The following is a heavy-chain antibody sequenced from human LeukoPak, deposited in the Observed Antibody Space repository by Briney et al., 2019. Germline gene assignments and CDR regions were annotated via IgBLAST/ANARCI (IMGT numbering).Heavy chain of an antibody. CDR2: INPGDSDT. D-gene: IGHD6-13*01. V-gene: IGHV5-51*01. J-gene: IGHJ3*02. CDR3: ARQAAGVALDI. Sequence: GESLKISFKGSGXSFTSNCIGWVRQMPGKGLEWMGIINPGDSDTRHSPSFQGQVTMSVDKSINIAYLEWSSLKASDTAMYYCARQAAGVALDIWGQGTMVTVSS. CDR1: GXSFTSNC.